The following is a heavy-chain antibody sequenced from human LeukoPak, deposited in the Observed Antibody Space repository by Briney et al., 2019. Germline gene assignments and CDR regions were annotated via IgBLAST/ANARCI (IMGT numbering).Heavy chain of an antibody. J-gene: IGHJ4*02. V-gene: IGHV1-3*01. CDR1: GYTFTSYA. CDR3: ARGDRGYYFDY. CDR2: INAGNGNT. Sequence: ASVKVSCKASGYTFTSYAMHWVRQAPGQRLEWMGWINAGNGNTKYSQKFQGRVTITADESTSTAYMELSSLRSEDTAVYYCARGDRGYYFDYWGQGTLVTVSS. D-gene: IGHD3-10*01.